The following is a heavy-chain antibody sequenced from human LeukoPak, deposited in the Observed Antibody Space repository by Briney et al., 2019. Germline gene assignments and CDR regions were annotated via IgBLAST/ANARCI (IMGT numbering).Heavy chain of an antibody. CDR2: IYYSGST. CDR3: ARDPTGSSSPNLDY. Sequence: SETLSLTCTVSGGSISSSSYYWGWIRQPPGKGLEWIGSIYYSGSTYYNPSPKSRVTISVDTSKNQFSLKLSSVTAADTAVYYCARDPTGSSSPNLDYWGQGTLVTVSS. CDR1: GGSISSSSYY. J-gene: IGHJ4*02. V-gene: IGHV4-39*07. D-gene: IGHD6-13*01.